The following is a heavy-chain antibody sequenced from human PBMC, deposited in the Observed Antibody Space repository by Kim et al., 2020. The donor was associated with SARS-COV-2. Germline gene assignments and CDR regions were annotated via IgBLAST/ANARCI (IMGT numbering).Heavy chain of an antibody. CDR3: AKDTAEADAFDI. Sequence: DYAVSVKGRFTISSNNDKNSLYLQMNSLRAEDTALYYCAKDTAEADAFDIWGQGTMVTVSS. J-gene: IGHJ3*02. V-gene: IGHV3-9*01.